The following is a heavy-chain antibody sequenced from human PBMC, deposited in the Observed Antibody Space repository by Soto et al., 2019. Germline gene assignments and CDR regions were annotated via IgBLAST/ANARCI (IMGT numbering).Heavy chain of an antibody. D-gene: IGHD6-19*01. CDR2: ISYDGSHK. CDR1: GFTFSSYG. CDR3: VKDEPRYIPPYSSGWFDE. V-gene: IGHV3-30*18. J-gene: IGHJ4*02. Sequence: GGSLRLSCAASGFTFSSYGMHWVRQAPGKGLEWVALISYDGSHKLYADSVKGRFTISRDNSKNTLYLQMNSLRAEDTAVYFCVKDEPRYIPPYSSGWFDEWGQGTLVTVSS.